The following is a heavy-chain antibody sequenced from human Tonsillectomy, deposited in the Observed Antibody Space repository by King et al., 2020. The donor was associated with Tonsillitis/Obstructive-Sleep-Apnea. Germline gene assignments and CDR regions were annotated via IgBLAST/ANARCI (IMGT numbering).Heavy chain of an antibody. CDR3: ARGAGRSDPIDY. D-gene: IGHD1-26*01. CDR1: GGSFSGYY. CDR2: INHSGST. V-gene: IGHV4-34*01. J-gene: IGHJ4*02. Sequence: VQLQQWGAGLLKPSETLSLTCAVYGGSFSGYYWNWIRQPPGKGLEWIGEINHSGSTNYNPSLKSRVTISVDTSKNQFSLKLSSVTAADTAVYYCARGAGRSDPIDYWGQGTLVTVSS.